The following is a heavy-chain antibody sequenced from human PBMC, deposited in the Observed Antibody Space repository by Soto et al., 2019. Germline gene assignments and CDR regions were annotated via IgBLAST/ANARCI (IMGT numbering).Heavy chain of an antibody. D-gene: IGHD3-9*01. Sequence: SETLSLTCAVYGGSFSGYYWSWIRQPPGKGLEWIGEINHSGSTNYNPSLKSRVTISVDTSKNQFSLKLSSVAAADTAVYYCARGRRYSDWFPILGYYGMDVWGQGTTVTVSS. CDR2: INHSGST. CDR3: ARGRRYSDWFPILGYYGMDV. V-gene: IGHV4-34*01. J-gene: IGHJ6*02. CDR1: GGSFSGYY.